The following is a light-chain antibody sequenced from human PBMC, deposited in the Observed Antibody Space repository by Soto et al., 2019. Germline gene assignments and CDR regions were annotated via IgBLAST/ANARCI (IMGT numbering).Light chain of an antibody. V-gene: IGLV2-14*01. CDR2: EVS. CDR1: SGDVGGYSF. J-gene: IGLJ1*01. Sequence: QSALTQPASVSGSPGQSITISCTGTSGDVGGYSFVSWYQHHPGKAPRLLIYEVSDRPSGVSNRFSGSKSGNTASLTISGLQADDESDYYCSSYTSSSTYVFGTGTKLTVL. CDR3: SSYTSSSTYV.